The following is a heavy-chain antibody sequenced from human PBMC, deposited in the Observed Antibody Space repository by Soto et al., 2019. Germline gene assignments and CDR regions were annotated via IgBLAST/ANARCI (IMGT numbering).Heavy chain of an antibody. Sequence: SETLSVTCAVYGGSFSGYYWSWILQPPGKWLEWIGEIAHSGSTNYNPSLKSRVTISLDTSKSQFSLKLTSVTAEDTAVYYCASYNGWFYRTYFDYWGQGTLVTVSS. CDR3: ASYNGWFYRTYFDY. CDR2: IAHSGST. CDR1: GGSFSGYY. D-gene: IGHD6-19*01. V-gene: IGHV4-34*01. J-gene: IGHJ4*02.